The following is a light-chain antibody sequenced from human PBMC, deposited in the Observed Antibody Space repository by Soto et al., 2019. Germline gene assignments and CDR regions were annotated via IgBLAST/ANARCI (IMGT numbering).Light chain of an antibody. CDR2: ESS. CDR3: CSYAGGATDV. Sequence: QSALTQPASVSGSPGQSITISCTGTSSDVGSHNLVSWYQQHPGKAPKLLIYESSKRPSGVSNRFSGSKSGSTASLTISGLQAEDEADYYCCSYAGGATDVFGAGTKLTVL. J-gene: IGLJ1*01. CDR1: SSDVGSHNL. V-gene: IGLV2-23*01.